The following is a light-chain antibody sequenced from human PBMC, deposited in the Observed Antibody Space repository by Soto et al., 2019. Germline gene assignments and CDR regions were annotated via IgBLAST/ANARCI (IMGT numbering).Light chain of an antibody. CDR2: RVS. V-gene: IGKV2-30*01. J-gene: IGKJ2*01. CDR3: MQSTHWPKT. CDR1: ESLVSSDGNTY. Sequence: DVVLTQSPLSLPVTLGQPATISCRSSESLVSSDGNTYLDWFQQRPGQSPRRLVYRVSNRDSGVPDRFSGSGSGTDFTLKINRVGPEDVGVYFFMQSTHWPKTFGQGTKLEIK.